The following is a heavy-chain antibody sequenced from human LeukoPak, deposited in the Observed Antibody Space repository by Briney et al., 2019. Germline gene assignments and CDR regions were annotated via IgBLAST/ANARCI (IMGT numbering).Heavy chain of an antibody. CDR3: TCYCTNGVCLFDY. D-gene: IGHD2-8*01. J-gene: IGHJ4*02. V-gene: IGHV3-49*04. CDR1: GFPFNAYW. CDR2: IRSKAYGGTT. Sequence: PGGSLRLSCAASGFPFNAYWMTWVRQAPGKGLEWVGFIRSKAYGGTTEYAASVKGRFTISRDDSKSIAYLQMNSLKTEDTAVYYCTCYCTNGVCLFDYWGQGTLVTVSS.